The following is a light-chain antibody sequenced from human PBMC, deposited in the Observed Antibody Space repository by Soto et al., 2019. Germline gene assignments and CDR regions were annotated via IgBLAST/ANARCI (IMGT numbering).Light chain of an antibody. Sequence: QSALTQPASVSGSPGQSITISCTGTSSDVAIYNYVSWYQQQPGKAPKLMIYDVSSRPSGVSNRFSGSKSGNTASLTISGLQAEDEADYYCTSFTTSTYYVCGPGTKLTVL. CDR1: SSDVAIYNY. V-gene: IGLV2-14*01. CDR3: TSFTTSTYYV. J-gene: IGLJ1*01. CDR2: DVS.